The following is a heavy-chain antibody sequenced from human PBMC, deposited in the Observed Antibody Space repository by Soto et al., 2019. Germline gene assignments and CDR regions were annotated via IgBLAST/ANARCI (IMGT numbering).Heavy chain of an antibody. D-gene: IGHD6-13*01. CDR3: AKVKVEVRDSSSWYYFDY. V-gene: IGHV3-23*01. CDR2: ISGSGGST. CDR1: GFTFSSYA. Sequence: GGSLRLSCAASGFTFSSYAMSWVHQAPGKGLEWVSAISGSGGSTYYADSVKGRFTISRDNSKNTLYLQMNSLRAEDTAVYYCAKVKVEVRDSSSWYYFDYWGQGTLVTVSS. J-gene: IGHJ4*02.